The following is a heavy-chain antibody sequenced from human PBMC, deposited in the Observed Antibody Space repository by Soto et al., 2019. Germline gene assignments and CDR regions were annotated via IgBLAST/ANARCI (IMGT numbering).Heavy chain of an antibody. CDR1: GGSISSSSYY. CDR2: IYYSGST. V-gene: IGHV4-39*01. J-gene: IGHJ4*02. CDR3: ATILDYYGSGTPIDY. Sequence: PSETLSLTCTVSGGSISSSSYYWGWIRQPPGKGLEWIGSIYYSGSTYYNPSLKSRVTISVDTSKNQFSLKLSSVTAADTAVYYCATILDYYGSGTPIDYWGQGTLVTVSS. D-gene: IGHD3-10*01.